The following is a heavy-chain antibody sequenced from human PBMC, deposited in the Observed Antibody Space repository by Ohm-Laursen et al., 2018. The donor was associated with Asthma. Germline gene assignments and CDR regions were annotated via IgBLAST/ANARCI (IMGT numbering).Heavy chain of an antibody. V-gene: IGHV4-31*02. Sequence: TLSLTCTVSGGSISSGSYYWSWIRQHPGKGLEWIGYIYYSGSTYYNPSLKSRVTISIGTSKNQFSLKLSSVTAADTAVYYCVREDFDWPPGYCDYWGQGTLVTVSS. J-gene: IGHJ4*02. CDR3: VREDFDWPPGYCDY. CDR2: IYYSGST. CDR1: GGSISSGSYY. D-gene: IGHD3-9*01.